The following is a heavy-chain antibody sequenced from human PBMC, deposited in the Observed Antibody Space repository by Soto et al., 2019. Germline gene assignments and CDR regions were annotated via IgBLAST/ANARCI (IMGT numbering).Heavy chain of an antibody. CDR1: GGSVSSESHY. V-gene: IGHV4-61*01. J-gene: IGHJ6*02. CDR3: ARDQYDFRSGSYYYAMEV. Sequence: SETLSLTCAVSGGSVSSESHYWSWLQPPPGKGLEWIGYLYYTGSTNYSTSLKGRVTMSVDTSRDQVSLRLRSVTRADTAVYYCARDQYDFRSGSYYYAMEVWGQGTKVTVSS. CDR2: LYYTGST. D-gene: IGHD3-3*01.